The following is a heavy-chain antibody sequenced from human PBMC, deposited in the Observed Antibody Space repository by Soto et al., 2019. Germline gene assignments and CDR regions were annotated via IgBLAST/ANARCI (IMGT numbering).Heavy chain of an antibody. CDR2: IYYRGST. J-gene: IGHJ4*02. Sequence: PSETLSLTCTVSGGSISSGGYYWSWIRQHPGKGLEWIGYIYYRGSTYYNPSLKSRVTISVDTSKNQFSLKLSSVTAADTAVYYCARTDPRDYSFLDYWGQGTLVTVSS. CDR1: GGSISSGGYY. V-gene: IGHV4-31*03. CDR3: ARTDPRDYSFLDY. D-gene: IGHD4-17*01.